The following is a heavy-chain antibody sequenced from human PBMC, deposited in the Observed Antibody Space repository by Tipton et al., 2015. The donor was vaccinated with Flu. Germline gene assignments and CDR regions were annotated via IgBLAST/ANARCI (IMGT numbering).Heavy chain of an antibody. J-gene: IGHJ4*02. CDR1: GGSISSYY. V-gene: IGHV4-59*01. CDR2: IYYTGST. D-gene: IGHD1-26*01. Sequence: TLSLTCTVSGGSISSYYWSWSRQPPGKGLEWIGYIYYTGSTNYNPSLKSRVTISVDTSKNQFSLKLSPVTAADTAVYYCARVAHNWSYSIDYWGQGTLVTVSS. CDR3: ARVAHNWSYSIDY.